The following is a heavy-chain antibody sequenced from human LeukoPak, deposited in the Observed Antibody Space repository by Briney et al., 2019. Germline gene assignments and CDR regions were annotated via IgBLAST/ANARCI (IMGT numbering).Heavy chain of an antibody. CDR2: ISAYNGNT. V-gene: IGHV1-18*01. Sequence: ASVKVSCKASGYTFTSYGISWVRQAPGQGLEWMRWISAYNGNTNYAQKLQGRVTMTTDTSTSTAYMELRSLRSDDTAVYYCAGSSSYSSGWYMIDYWGQGTLVTVSS. J-gene: IGHJ4*02. CDR3: AGSSSYSSGWYMIDY. CDR1: GYTFTSYG. D-gene: IGHD6-19*01.